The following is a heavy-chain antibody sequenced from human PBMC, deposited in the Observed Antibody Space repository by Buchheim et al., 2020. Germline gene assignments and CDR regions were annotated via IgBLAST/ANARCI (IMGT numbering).Heavy chain of an antibody. CDR3: AKEWGPGYNSQPLSDA. V-gene: IGHV3-30*18. CDR2: ISFDERNK. CDR1: GFTFSSYG. Sequence: QVQLVESGGGVVQPGGSLRLSCAASGFTFSSYGMHWVRQAPGKGLEWVAVISFDERNKFYAESVKGRFSISRDNSRNTLYLQMNSLGTKDTAVYYCAKEWGPGYNSQPLSDAWGKGTL. D-gene: IGHD5-18*01. J-gene: IGHJ5*02.